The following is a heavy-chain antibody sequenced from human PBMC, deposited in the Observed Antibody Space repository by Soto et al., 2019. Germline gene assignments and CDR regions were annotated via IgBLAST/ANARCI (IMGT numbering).Heavy chain of an antibody. J-gene: IGHJ5*02. V-gene: IGHV3-33*01. CDR1: GFTFSSYG. Sequence: GGSLRRSCAASGFTFSSYGMHWVRQAPGKGLERVAVIWYDGSNKYYADSVKGRFTISRDNSKNTLYLQMNSLRAEDTAVYYCARENLSPRLLAYCGGDCSWTKAGFAPWGQGTLVTVSS. CDR2: IWYDGSNK. CDR3: ARENLSPRLLAYCGGDCSWTKAGFAP. D-gene: IGHD2-21*02.